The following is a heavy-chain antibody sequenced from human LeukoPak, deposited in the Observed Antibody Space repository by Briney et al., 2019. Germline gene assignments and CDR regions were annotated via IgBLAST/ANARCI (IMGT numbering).Heavy chain of an antibody. D-gene: IGHD3-10*01. V-gene: IGHV3-23*01. J-gene: IGHJ4*02. Sequence: GGSLRLSCAASGFTFSSYAMSWVRQAPGEGLEWVSTISGSGAGTYYADSVKGRFTISRDNPKNTLYLQMNSLRAEETAIYYCAKGTRGSGTSYNDDYWGQGTLVTVSS. CDR2: ISGSGAGT. CDR1: GFTFSSYA. CDR3: AKGTRGSGTSYNDDY.